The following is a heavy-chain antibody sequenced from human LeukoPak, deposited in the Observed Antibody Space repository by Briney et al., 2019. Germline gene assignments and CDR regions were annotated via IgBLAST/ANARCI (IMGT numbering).Heavy chain of an antibody. D-gene: IGHD3-10*01. CDR2: INWNSGTL. J-gene: IGHJ2*01. Sequence: GRSLRLAWAAAGFIFDDYAMHWVRQAPGKCLEWVSTINWNSGTLAYADSVKGRFTISRDNAKNSLYLQMNSLRTEDTALYYCARGLGGDQGYFDLWGRGTLATVSS. V-gene: IGHV3-9*01. CDR1: GFIFDDYA. CDR3: ARGLGGDQGYFDL.